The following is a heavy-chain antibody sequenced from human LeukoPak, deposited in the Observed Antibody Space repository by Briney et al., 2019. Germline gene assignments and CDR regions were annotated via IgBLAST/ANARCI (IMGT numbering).Heavy chain of an antibody. D-gene: IGHD1-26*01. CDR1: GFTFSSYA. V-gene: IGHV3-64*01. CDR3: ASEVGARFDY. Sequence: GGSLRLSCAASGFTFSSYAMHWVRQAPGKGLEYVSAISSNGGSTYYANSVKGRFTISRDNSKNTLYLQMNSLRAEDTAVYYCASEVGARFDYWGQGTLVTVSS. CDR2: ISSNGGST. J-gene: IGHJ4*02.